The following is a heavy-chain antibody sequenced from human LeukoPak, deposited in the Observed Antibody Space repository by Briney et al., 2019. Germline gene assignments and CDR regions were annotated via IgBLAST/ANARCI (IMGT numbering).Heavy chain of an antibody. CDR3: ARGDWVLRYFDWLRLAYAFDI. D-gene: IGHD3-9*01. Sequence: TSETLSLTCAVYGGSFSGYYWSWIRQPPGKGLEWIGEINHSGSTNYNPSLKSRVTISVDTSKNQFSLKLSSVTAADTAVYYCARGDWVLRYFDWLRLAYAFDIWGQGTMVTVSS. CDR2: INHSGST. CDR1: GGSFSGYY. V-gene: IGHV4-34*01. J-gene: IGHJ3*02.